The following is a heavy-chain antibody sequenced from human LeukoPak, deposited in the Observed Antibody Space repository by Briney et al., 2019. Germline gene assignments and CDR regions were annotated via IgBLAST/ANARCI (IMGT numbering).Heavy chain of an antibody. V-gene: IGHV3-9*01. Sequence: GRSLRLSCVASGFTFNDYAMHWVRQAPGKGLEWVSGLSWNSGTIAYADSVKGRFTISRDNAKNSLYLQMNSLRPEDTAFYYCAKGVTMSRGYFDLWGRGTLVTVSP. J-gene: IGHJ2*01. CDR1: GFTFNDYA. D-gene: IGHD2-21*02. CDR3: AKGVTMSRGYFDL. CDR2: LSWNSGTI.